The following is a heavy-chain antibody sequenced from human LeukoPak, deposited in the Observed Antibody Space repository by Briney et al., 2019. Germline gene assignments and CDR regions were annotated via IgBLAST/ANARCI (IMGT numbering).Heavy chain of an antibody. Sequence: GASVKVSCKASGGTFSSYAISWGRQAPGQGLGWMGGIIPIFGTANYAQKFQGRVTITADKSTSTAYMELSSRISEDTAVYYCARTRDYRSGSHDEYWGQGTLVTVSS. J-gene: IGHJ4*02. V-gene: IGHV1-69*06. D-gene: IGHD3-10*01. CDR3: ARTRDYRSGSHDEY. CDR2: IIPIFGTA. CDR1: GGTFSSYA.